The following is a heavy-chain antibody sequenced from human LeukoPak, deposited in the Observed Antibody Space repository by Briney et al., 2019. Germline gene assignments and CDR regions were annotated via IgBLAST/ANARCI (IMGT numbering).Heavy chain of an antibody. CDR1: GFTFSTYA. CDR2: LSSSSSVI. Sequence: PGGSLRLPCAASGFTFSTYAMDWVRQAPGKGLEWVSYLSSSSSVIYHADSVKGRFTISRDNAKNSLYLQMNSLRAEDTAVYYCARDFRWRCADDYGDPRRCYYFDYWGQGTLVTVSS. CDR3: ARDFRWRCADDYGDPRRCYYFDY. J-gene: IGHJ4*02. V-gene: IGHV3-48*01. D-gene: IGHD4-17*01.